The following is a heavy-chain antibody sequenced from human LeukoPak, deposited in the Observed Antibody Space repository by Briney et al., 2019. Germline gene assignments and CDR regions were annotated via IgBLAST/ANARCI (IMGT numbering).Heavy chain of an antibody. Sequence: PGGSLRLSCAASGFTFSDYYMTWIRQAPGKGLEWLSYISGSGNLQSYADSVKGRFTISRDNAKKSLDLQMTSLRAEDTAVYYCASDHDGGNSGFFDYWGQGTLVTVSA. CDR1: GFTFSDYY. CDR3: ASDHDGGNSGFFDY. D-gene: IGHD4-23*01. V-gene: IGHV3-11*01. CDR2: ISGSGNLQ. J-gene: IGHJ4*02.